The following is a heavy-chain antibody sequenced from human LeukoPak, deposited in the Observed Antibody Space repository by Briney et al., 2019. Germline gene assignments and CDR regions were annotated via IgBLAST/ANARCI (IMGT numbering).Heavy chain of an antibody. CDR2: IYYSGST. V-gene: IGHV4-59*08. CDR3: AGHCTGYSSSWYCNWFDP. J-gene: IGHJ5*02. Sequence: SETLSLTCTVSGGSISSYYWSWIRQPPGKGLEWIGYIYYSGSTNYNPSLKSRVTISVDTSKNQFSLKLSSVTAADTAVYYCAGHCTGYSSSWYCNWFDPWGQGTLVTVSS. D-gene: IGHD6-13*01. CDR1: GGSISSYY.